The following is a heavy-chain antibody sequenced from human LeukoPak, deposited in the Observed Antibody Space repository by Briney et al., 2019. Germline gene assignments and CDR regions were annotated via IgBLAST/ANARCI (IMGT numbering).Heavy chain of an antibody. V-gene: IGHV3-30*18. CDR3: AKGLRGDLPTASDY. D-gene: IGHD3-16*01. J-gene: IGHJ4*02. CDR2: ISYDGSDI. Sequence: GGSLRLSCAASGFTFSSYGMHWVRQAPGKGLEWVALISYDGSDIYYAVSVKGRFTISRDNSKNTLYLQMNSLRDEDTAVYYCAKGLRGDLPTASDYWGQGTLVTVSS. CDR1: GFTFSSYG.